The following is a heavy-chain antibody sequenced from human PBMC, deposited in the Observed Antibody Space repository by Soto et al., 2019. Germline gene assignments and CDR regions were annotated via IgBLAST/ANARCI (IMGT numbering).Heavy chain of an antibody. D-gene: IGHD6-13*01. J-gene: IGHJ4*02. Sequence: QVQLQQWGAGLLKPSETLSLTCAVYGESFSGYYWTWIRQPPGKGLEWIGEIHHSGSTNYSPSLNRRVTLSAYTSNNQYPLRMSCINGAYTAEYYCARLERYLHRWGGSHWYYFEYWGQGTLHTVYS. V-gene: IGHV4-34*01. CDR3: ARLERYLHRWGGSHWYYFEY. CDR2: IHHSGST. CDR1: GESFSGYY.